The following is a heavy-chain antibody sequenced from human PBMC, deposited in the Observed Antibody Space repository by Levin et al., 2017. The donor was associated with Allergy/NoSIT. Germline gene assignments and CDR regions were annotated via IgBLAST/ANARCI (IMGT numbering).Heavy chain of an antibody. CDR3: ARGRDILTGYEDGMDG. CDR1: GGSFSGYY. J-gene: IGHJ6*02. V-gene: IGHV4-34*01. CDR2: INHSGST. Sequence: SETLSLTCAVYGGSFSGYYWSWIRQPPGKGLEWIGEINHSGSTNYNPSLKSRVTISVDTPKNQFSLKLSSVTAADTAVYYCARGRDILTGYEDGMDGWGQGTTVTVSS. D-gene: IGHD3-9*01.